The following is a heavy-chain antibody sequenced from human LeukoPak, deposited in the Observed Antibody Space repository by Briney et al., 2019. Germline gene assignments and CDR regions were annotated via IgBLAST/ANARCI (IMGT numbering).Heavy chain of an antibody. Sequence: GGSLRLSCAASGFTFSSYWMSWVRQAPGKGLEWVANIKQDGSEKYYVDSVKGRFTISIDNAKNSLYLQMNSLRAEDTAVYYCARDNGSGWSYYFDYWGQGTLVTVSS. CDR1: GFTFSSYW. J-gene: IGHJ4*02. V-gene: IGHV3-7*01. D-gene: IGHD6-19*01. CDR2: IKQDGSEK. CDR3: ARDNGSGWSYYFDY.